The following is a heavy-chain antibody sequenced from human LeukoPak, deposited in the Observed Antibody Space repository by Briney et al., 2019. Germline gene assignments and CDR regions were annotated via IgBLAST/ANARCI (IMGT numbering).Heavy chain of an antibody. CDR3: VRGSYGYFY. CDR1: GVTFSTYA. V-gene: IGHV3-30*04. D-gene: IGHD3-16*01. Sequence: GGSLRLSCAASGVTFSTYAMHWVRQAPGKGLEWVAVIPYDGSQKYYADSVKGRFTISRDNSKNTLYLQMNSLRAEDTAVYSRVRGSYGYFYWGQGTLVTVSS. J-gene: IGHJ4*02. CDR2: IPYDGSQK.